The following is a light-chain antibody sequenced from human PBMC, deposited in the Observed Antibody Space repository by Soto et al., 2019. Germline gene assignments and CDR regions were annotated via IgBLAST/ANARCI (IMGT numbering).Light chain of an antibody. CDR1: SFNIGSNF. CDR3: TTWDDTLSGRV. V-gene: IGLV1-47*02. CDR2: SND. Sequence: QSVLTQPPSASGTPGQRITISCSGNSFNIGSNFVYWHQQLPGTAPKLLIYSNDQRPSGIPDRFSGSKSGTSASLAISGLGSEDEADYYCTTWDDTLSGRVFGGGTKLTVL. J-gene: IGLJ3*02.